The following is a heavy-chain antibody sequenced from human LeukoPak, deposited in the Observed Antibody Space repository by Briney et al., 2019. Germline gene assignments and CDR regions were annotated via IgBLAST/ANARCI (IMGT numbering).Heavy chain of an antibody. V-gene: IGHV4-59*12. J-gene: IGHJ5*02. CDR3: ARDDYYDSSGYYLGVDP. CDR1: GGSISSYY. CDR2: IYYSGST. Sequence: SETLSLTCSVSGGSISSYYWSWIRQPPGKGLEWIGYIYYSGSTNFKSPLKSRVTMSGDTSKNQFSLKLNSVTAADTAVYYCARDDYYDSSGYYLGVDPWGQGTLVTVSS. D-gene: IGHD3-22*01.